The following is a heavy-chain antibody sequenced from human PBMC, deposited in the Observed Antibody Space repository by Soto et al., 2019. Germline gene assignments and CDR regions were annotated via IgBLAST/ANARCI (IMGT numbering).Heavy chain of an antibody. CDR2: INHSGST. D-gene: IGHD2-15*01. J-gene: IGHJ5*02. CDR1: GGSFSGYY. Sequence: SETLSLTCAVYGGSFSGYYWSWIRQPPGKGLEWIGEINHSGSTNYNPSLKSRVTISVDTSKNQFSLKLSSVTAADTAVYYCARGGRGYCSGGSCYSRVRFDPWGQGTLVTVSS. V-gene: IGHV4-34*01. CDR3: ARGGRGYCSGGSCYSRVRFDP.